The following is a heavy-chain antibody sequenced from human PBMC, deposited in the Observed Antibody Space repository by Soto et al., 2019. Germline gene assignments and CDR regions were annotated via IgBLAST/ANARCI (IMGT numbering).Heavy chain of an antibody. CDR3: AKEDSAGGSYFYGMDV. Sequence: QVQLVESGGGVVQPGRSLRLSCVASGFTFSHYAIHWVRQAPGKGLEWVAVISYDGDNKYYADSVKVRFTISRDNTKDTLHLQTNRLRTEDTAVYYCAKEDSAGGSYFYGMDVWGQGTTVTVSS. V-gene: IGHV3-30-3*02. J-gene: IGHJ6*02. CDR2: ISYDGDNK. CDR1: GFTFSHYA. D-gene: IGHD3-16*01.